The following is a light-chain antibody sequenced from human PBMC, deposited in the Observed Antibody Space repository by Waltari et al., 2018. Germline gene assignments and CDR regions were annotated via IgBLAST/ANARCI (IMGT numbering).Light chain of an antibody. V-gene: IGLV2-11*01. Sequence: QSALPQPRSVSGSPGQSVTISCTGTSSDVGSYNYVSWYQQHPGKAPKLIIYDVSQRLSGVPDPFSGSKSGNTASLTISGLEADDEADYFCTSYAGAYTVFGGGTKLTVL. CDR1: SSDVGSYNY. J-gene: IGLJ2*01. CDR3: TSYAGAYTV. CDR2: DVS.